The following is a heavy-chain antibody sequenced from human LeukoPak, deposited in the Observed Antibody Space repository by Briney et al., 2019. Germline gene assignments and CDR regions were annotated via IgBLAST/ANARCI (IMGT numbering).Heavy chain of an antibody. Sequence: ASVKVSCKASGYTFTSYYMHWVRQAPGQGLEWMGIINPSGGSTSYAQKFQGRVTMTRDMSTSTVYMELSSLGSADTAVYYCARDHGSSPFDYGGQGTLVTVSS. CDR1: GYTFTSYY. D-gene: IGHD6-6*01. CDR3: ARDHGSSPFDY. J-gene: IGHJ4*02. CDR2: INPSGGST. V-gene: IGHV1-46*01.